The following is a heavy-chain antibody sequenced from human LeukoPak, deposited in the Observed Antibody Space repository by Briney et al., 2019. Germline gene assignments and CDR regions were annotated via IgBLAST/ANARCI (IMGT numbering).Heavy chain of an antibody. Sequence: SQTLSLTCAISGDSVSTNSAAWNWIRQSPSRGLEWLGRTYYRSKWYNDYAVSVNSRLTINPDTSKNQFSLQLNSVTPEDTAVYYCAREGGHGGSSGVTDAFDIWGQGTMVSVSS. CDR3: AREGGHGGSSGVTDAFDI. CDR1: GDSVSTNSAA. D-gene: IGHD2-21*02. J-gene: IGHJ3*02. CDR2: TYYRSKWYN. V-gene: IGHV6-1*01.